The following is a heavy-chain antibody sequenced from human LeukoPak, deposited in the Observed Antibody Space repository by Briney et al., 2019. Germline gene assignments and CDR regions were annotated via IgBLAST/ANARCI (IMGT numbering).Heavy chain of an antibody. D-gene: IGHD6-6*01. CDR1: GYTFTGYY. V-gene: IGHV1-2*02. CDR3: ARDNEISSGPGFDY. Sequence: GASVKVSCKASGYTFTGYYIHWVRQAPGQGLEWMGWINPKSGGTNYAQKFQGRVTMTRDTSISTAYMELRSLRSDDTAVYYCARDNEISSGPGFDYWGQGTLVTVSS. CDR2: INPKSGGT. J-gene: IGHJ4*02.